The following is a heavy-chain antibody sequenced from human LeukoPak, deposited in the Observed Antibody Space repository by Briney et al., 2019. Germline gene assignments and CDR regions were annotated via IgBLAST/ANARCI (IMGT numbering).Heavy chain of an antibody. CDR3: ARGPTVTTWDYYYYYYMDV. CDR2: ISGSGGST. D-gene: IGHD4-17*01. J-gene: IGHJ6*03. CDR1: GFTFSDYD. Sequence: PGGSLRLSCAASGFTFSDYDMTWVRQAPGKGLEWVSSISGSGGSTYYADSVKGRFTISRDNSKNTLYLQMDSLRAEDTAVYYCARGPTVTTWDYYYYYYMDVWGKGTTVTISS. V-gene: IGHV3-23*01.